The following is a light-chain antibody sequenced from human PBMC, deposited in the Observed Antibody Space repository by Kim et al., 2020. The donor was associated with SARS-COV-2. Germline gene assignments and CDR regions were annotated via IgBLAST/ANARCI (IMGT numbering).Light chain of an antibody. CDR2: GAS. CDR3: QQYNSYPIT. Sequence: DIQMTQSPSSLSASIGDRVTITCRTSQDIINFLAWFQQRPEKAPKSLISGASSLQNGVPLRFSGSGSGTEFTLSISNLQPEDSATYYCQQYNSYPITFGQGTRREIK. V-gene: IGKV1-16*01. CDR1: QDIINF. J-gene: IGKJ5*01.